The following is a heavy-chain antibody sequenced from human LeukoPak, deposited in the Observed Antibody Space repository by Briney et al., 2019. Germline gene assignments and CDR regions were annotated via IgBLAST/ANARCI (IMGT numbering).Heavy chain of an antibody. Sequence: PSQTLSLTCTVSGGSISSGSYYWSWIRQPAGKGLEWIGRIYTSGSTNYNPSLKSRVTMSVDTSKNQFSLKLSSVTAADTAVYYCAREVGSSSWYERSEYYYYYYMDVWGKGTTVTISS. CDR3: AREVGSSSWYERSEYYYYYYMDV. CDR2: IYTSGST. J-gene: IGHJ6*03. CDR1: GGSISSGSYY. V-gene: IGHV4-61*02. D-gene: IGHD6-13*01.